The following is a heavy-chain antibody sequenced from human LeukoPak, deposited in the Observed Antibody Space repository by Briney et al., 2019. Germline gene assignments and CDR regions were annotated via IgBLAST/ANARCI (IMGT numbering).Heavy chain of an antibody. J-gene: IGHJ4*02. CDR1: GYTFTSYG. D-gene: IGHD5-24*01. CDR2: ISAYNGNT. Sequence: GASVKVSCKASGYTFTSYGISWVRQAPGQGLEWMGWISAYNGNTNYAQKLQGRVTMTTDTSTSTAYMELRSLRSDDTAVYYCARDRGKDGYNYFDYWGQGTLVTVSS. CDR3: ARDRGKDGYNYFDY. V-gene: IGHV1-18*01.